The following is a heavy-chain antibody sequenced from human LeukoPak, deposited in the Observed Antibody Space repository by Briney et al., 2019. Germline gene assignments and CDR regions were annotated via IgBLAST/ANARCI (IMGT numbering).Heavy chain of an antibody. D-gene: IGHD6-13*01. CDR3: ARQSSYDAFDI. Sequence: GESLKISCKGSGYSFTSYWIGWVRQMSGKGLEWMGIIYPGDSDTRYSPPFQGQVTISADKSISTAYLQWSSLKASDTAMYYCARQSSYDAFDIWGQGTMVTVSS. V-gene: IGHV5-51*01. J-gene: IGHJ3*02. CDR1: GYSFTSYW. CDR2: IYPGDSDT.